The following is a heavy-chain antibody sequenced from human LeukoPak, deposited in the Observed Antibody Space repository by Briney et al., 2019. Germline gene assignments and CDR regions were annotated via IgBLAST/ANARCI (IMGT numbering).Heavy chain of an antibody. CDR1: GYTFTSYY. CDR3: AREGDSSSRWIRYYFDY. D-gene: IGHD6-13*01. Sequence: GASVKVSCKASGYTFTSYYVHWVRQAPGQGLEWMGIINPSGGSTTYAQKFQGRVTMTRGTSTSTVYMELSSLRSEDTAVYYCAREGDSSSRWIRYYFDYWGQGTLVTVSS. J-gene: IGHJ4*02. CDR2: INPSGGST. V-gene: IGHV1-46*01.